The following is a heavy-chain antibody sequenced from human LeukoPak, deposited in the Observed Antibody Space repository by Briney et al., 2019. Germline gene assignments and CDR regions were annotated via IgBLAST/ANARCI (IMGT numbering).Heavy chain of an antibody. J-gene: IGHJ6*03. CDR2: ISGSGDTT. V-gene: IGHV3-23*01. D-gene: IGHD2-15*01. CDR3: AKNGDRGAYCSGGSCYPYYYYYMDV. CDR1: GFTFSSYA. Sequence: GSLRLSCAASGFTFSSYAMSWVRQAPGKGLEWVSAISGSGDTTYYADSVKGRFTVFRDNSKNTLFLLLDSLRAEDTAIYYCAKNGDRGAYCSGGSCYPYYYYYMDVWGKGTTVTISS.